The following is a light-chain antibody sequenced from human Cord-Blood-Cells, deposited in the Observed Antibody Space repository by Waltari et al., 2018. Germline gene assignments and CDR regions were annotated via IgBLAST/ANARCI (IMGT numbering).Light chain of an antibody. CDR2: EVS. J-gene: IGLJ1*01. Sequence: QSALTQPASVSGSPGQSITISCTGTSSDVGSYHLVSWYQQHPGKAPKLMIYEVSKRPSGVSNRFSGSKSGNTASLTISGLQAEDEADYYCCSYAGSSRVFGTGTKVTVL. CDR3: CSYAGSSRV. V-gene: IGLV2-23*02. CDR1: SSDVGSYHL.